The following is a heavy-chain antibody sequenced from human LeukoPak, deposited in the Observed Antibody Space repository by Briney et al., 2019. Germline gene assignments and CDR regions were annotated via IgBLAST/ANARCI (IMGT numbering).Heavy chain of an antibody. Sequence: SETLSLTCTVSGGSISTYYWGCIRQPPGKGVGWIAYASDIGSVNYNPSLPSRVTIALDTSMTQLCRILSCVAAAATARYYFAGHHPRNTIDFWGQGTLVTVSS. J-gene: IGHJ4*02. CDR3: AGHHPRNTIDF. CDR2: ASDIGSV. V-gene: IGHV4-59*08. D-gene: IGHD3-10*01. CDR1: GGSISTYY.